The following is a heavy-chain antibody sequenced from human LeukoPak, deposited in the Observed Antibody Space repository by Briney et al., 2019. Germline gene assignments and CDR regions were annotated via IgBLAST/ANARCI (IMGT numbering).Heavy chain of an antibody. Sequence: LETLSLTCTVSGGSISSYYWSRIRQPPGKGLEWIGYIYYSGSTNYNPSLKSRVTISVDTSKNQFSLKLSSVTAADTAVYYCARSDGSGSYYHFDCWGQGTLVTVSS. CDR2: IYYSGST. D-gene: IGHD3-10*01. V-gene: IGHV4-59*08. J-gene: IGHJ4*02. CDR1: GGSISSYY. CDR3: ARSDGSGSYYHFDC.